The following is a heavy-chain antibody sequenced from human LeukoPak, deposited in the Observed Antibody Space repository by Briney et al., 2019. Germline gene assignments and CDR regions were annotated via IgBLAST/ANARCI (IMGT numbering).Heavy chain of an antibody. CDR2: IIPILGMA. CDR1: GGTFSSYA. D-gene: IGHD2-15*01. J-gene: IGHJ6*02. Sequence: ASVKVSCKASGGTFSSYAISWVRQAPGQGLEWMGRIIPILGMANYAQKFQGRVTITADKSTSTAYMELSSLRSEDTAVYYCAREWSGQHYYYGMDVWGQGTTVTVSS. V-gene: IGHV1-69*04. CDR3: AREWSGQHYYYGMDV.